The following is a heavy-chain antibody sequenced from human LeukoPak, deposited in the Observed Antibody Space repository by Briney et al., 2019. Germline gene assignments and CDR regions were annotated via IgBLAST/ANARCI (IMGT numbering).Heavy chain of an antibody. J-gene: IGHJ5*02. CDR2: TYYSGST. Sequence: SETLSLTCTVSGGSISSGGYYWSWIRQHPGKGLEWIGYTYYSGSTYYNPSLKSRVTISVDTSKNQFSLKLSSVTAADTAVYYCARGIVGAIRLNWFDPWGQGTLVTASS. CDR1: GGSISSGGYY. D-gene: IGHD1-26*01. V-gene: IGHV4-31*03. CDR3: ARGIVGAIRLNWFDP.